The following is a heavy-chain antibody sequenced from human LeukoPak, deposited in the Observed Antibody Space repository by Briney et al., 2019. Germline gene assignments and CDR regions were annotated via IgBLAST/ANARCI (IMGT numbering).Heavy chain of an antibody. D-gene: IGHD2-2*01. CDR2: ISNGGSYI. V-gene: IGHV3-21*01. CDR3: ARYCGTSRCLYYYHMDV. Sequence: PGGSLRLSCTASGFTFSTYSMNWVRQAPGKGLEWASSISNGGSYIYYADSVKGRFTISRDDAKNSLYLQMNSLRAEDTAAYYCARYCGTSRCLYYYHMDVWGKGTTVTVS. J-gene: IGHJ6*03. CDR1: GFTFSTYS.